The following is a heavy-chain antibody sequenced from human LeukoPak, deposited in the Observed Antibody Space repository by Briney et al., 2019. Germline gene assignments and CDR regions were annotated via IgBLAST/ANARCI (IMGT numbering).Heavy chain of an antibody. D-gene: IGHD6-19*01. CDR1: GFTFSSYA. V-gene: IGHV3-23*01. J-gene: IGHJ4*02. CDR3: AKRGAGYYFDY. CDR2: ITDSSGNT. Sequence: PGGSLRLSCAASGFTFSSYAMSWVRQAPGKGLVWVSTITDSSGNTFYADSVKGRFTISRDNSKNTLYLQMNSLRAEDTALYYCAKRGAGYYFDYWGQGTLVTVSS.